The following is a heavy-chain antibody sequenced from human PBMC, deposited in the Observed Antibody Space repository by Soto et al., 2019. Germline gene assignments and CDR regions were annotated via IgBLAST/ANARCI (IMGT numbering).Heavy chain of an antibody. CDR3: ARDLYYYDSHYYYGMDV. V-gene: IGHV3-7*01. J-gene: IGHJ6*02. Sequence: GGSLRLSCAASGFSFNRHWMSWVRQAPGKGLQWVASIKRDGSEKYYVDSVKGRFTISRDNVKNSLSLQMNSLRAEDTAVYYCARDLYYYDSHYYYGMDVWGQGTTVTVSS. CDR2: IKRDGSEK. CDR1: GFSFNRHW. D-gene: IGHD3-22*01.